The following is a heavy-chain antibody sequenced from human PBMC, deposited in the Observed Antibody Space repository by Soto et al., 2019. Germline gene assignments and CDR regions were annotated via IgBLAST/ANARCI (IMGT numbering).Heavy chain of an antibody. CDR3: ARGGRGYSHGYY. D-gene: IGHD5-18*01. J-gene: IGHJ4*02. Sequence: ASVKVSCKASGYTFTIYIINWVRQAPGQGLEWMGWISAYNGNTNYAQKLQGRVTMTTDTSTSTAYMELRSLRSDDTAVYYCARGGRGYSHGYYWGQGTLVTVSS. V-gene: IGHV1-18*01. CDR1: GYTFTIYI. CDR2: ISAYNGNT.